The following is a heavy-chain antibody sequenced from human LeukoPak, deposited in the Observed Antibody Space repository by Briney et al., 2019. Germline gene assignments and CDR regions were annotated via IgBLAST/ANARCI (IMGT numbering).Heavy chain of an antibody. CDR2: IGAYNGNT. CDR3: ARVLWFDQNDASDI. J-gene: IGHJ3*02. CDR1: GYTFTNYG. V-gene: IGHV1-18*04. Sequence: ASVKVSCKASGYTFTNYGISWVRQAPGQGLEWMGWIGAYNGNTNYAQKLQGRVTMTTDTSTSTAYMELRSLRSDDTAVYYCARVLWFDQNDASDIWGQGTMVTVSS. D-gene: IGHD3-10*01.